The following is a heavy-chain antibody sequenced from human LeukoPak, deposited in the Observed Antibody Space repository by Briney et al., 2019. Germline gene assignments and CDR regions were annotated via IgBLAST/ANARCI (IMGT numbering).Heavy chain of an antibody. CDR2: FYSGGSA. J-gene: IGHJ4*02. D-gene: IGHD1-7*01. Sequence: SETLSLTCIVPGGSISRSNYYWAWIRQPPGKGLEWIGTFYSGGSAYYNPSLTSRVSISKDTSDNQFSLRLYSVTAADTAVYYCARKQGGTMYDVWGQGTQVTVSS. CDR3: ARKQGGTMYDV. V-gene: IGHV4-39*07. CDR1: GGSISRSNYY.